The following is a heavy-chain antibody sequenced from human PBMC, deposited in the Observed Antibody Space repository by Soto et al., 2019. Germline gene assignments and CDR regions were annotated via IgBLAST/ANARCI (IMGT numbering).Heavy chain of an antibody. CDR1: GFTFSSYA. CDR3: ARGSSQGLDN. D-gene: IGHD6-13*01. V-gene: IGHV3-30-3*01. CDR2: ISYDGSNK. J-gene: IGHJ4*01. Sequence: GGSLRLSCAASGFTFSSYAMHWVRQAPGKGLEWVAVISYDGSNKYYADSVKGRFTISRDNSKNTLYLQMNSLRAEDTAVYYCARGSSQGLDNWCQGTLVTVSS.